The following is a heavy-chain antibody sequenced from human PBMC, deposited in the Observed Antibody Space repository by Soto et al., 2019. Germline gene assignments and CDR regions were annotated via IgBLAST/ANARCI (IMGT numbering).Heavy chain of an antibody. Sequence: GESLKISCKGSGYSFTSYWIGWVRQMPGKGLEWMGIIYPGDSDTRYSPSFQGQVTISADKSLSTAYLQWSSLKASDTAMYYCARSHSITIFGSLSLDYWGQGTLVTVSS. CDR2: IYPGDSDT. CDR1: GYSFTSYW. V-gene: IGHV5-51*01. D-gene: IGHD3-3*01. J-gene: IGHJ4*02. CDR3: ARSHSITIFGSLSLDY.